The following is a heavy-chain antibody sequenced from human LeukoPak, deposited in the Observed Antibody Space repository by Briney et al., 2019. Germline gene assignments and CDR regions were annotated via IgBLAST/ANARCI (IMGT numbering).Heavy chain of an antibody. D-gene: IGHD5-24*01. J-gene: IGHJ4*02. Sequence: GASVKVSCKASGYTFTSYDINWVRQATGQGPEWMGWISTSTGDTKYTQKFQGRVTLTTDTSTSTAYMELSSLRSDDTAVYYCARDDSYGIFVNVDYWGQGTLVTVSS. CDR2: ISTSTGDT. CDR3: ARDDSYGIFVNVDY. CDR1: GYTFTSYD. V-gene: IGHV1-18*01.